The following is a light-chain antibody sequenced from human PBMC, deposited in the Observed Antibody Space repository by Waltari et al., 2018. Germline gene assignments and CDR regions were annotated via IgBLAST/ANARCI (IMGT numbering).Light chain of an antibody. CDR1: SRDVGSYNL. CDR3: CSYAASTISWV. CDR2: ADT. V-gene: IGLV2-23*01. J-gene: IGLJ3*02. Sequence: QSALTQPASVSESPGQSITISCTGTSRDVGSYNLGPWYQQHPGKAPNLIIYADTNRPSGVSNRFSGSKSGNTASLTISALQAEDEADYYCCSYAASTISWVFGGGTKLTVL.